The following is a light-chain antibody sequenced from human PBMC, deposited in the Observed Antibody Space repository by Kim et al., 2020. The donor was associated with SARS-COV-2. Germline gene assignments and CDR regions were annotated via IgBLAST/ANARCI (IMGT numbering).Light chain of an antibody. CDR3: QVWDTTSDWV. CDR2: YDN. J-gene: IGLJ3*02. CDR1: NIGTKS. V-gene: IGLV3-21*01. Sequence: YELTQPPSVSVAPGQTATITCGEDNIGTKSVHWYQQKPGQAPLLVISYDNDRSSGIPERFSGSNSGDTATLAISRVEPGDEGDYYCQVWDTTSDWVFGGGTQLTVL.